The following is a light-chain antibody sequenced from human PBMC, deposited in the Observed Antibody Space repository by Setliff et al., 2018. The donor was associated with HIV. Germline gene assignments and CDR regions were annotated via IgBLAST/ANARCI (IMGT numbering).Light chain of an antibody. V-gene: IGLV2-23*01. CDR1: NNNLGSYNL. J-gene: IGLJ1*01. CDR3: CSFAGSNIPYV. CDR2: KDN. Sequence: QSALAQPASVSGSPGHSITISCTGSNNNLGSYNLVSWYQQLPGKAPNLLIYKDNKRPSGISNRFSGSKSGYTASLTISGLQADDEADYYCCSFAGSNIPYVVGTGTKVTVL.